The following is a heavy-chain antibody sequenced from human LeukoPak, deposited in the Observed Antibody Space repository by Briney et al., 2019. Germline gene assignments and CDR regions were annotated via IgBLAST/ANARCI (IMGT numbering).Heavy chain of an antibody. Sequence: GGSLRLSCAASGFTFSSYAMSWVRQAPGKGLEWVSAISGSGGSTYYADSVKGRFTISRDNSMNTLYLQMSSLRAEDTAVYYCAKDHRQWLVLYFDYWGQGTLVTVSS. CDR1: GFTFSSYA. V-gene: IGHV3-23*01. J-gene: IGHJ4*02. CDR3: AKDHRQWLVLYFDY. CDR2: ISGSGGST. D-gene: IGHD6-19*01.